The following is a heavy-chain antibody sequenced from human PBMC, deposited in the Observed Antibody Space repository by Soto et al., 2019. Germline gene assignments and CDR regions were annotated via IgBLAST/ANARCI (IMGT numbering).Heavy chain of an antibody. J-gene: IGHJ4*02. CDR1: GGSFSGYY. CDR2: INHSGST. D-gene: IGHD2-15*01. CDR3: ARETRAATPNFDY. V-gene: IGHV4-34*01. Sequence: SETLSLTCAVYGGSFSGYYWSWIRQPPGKGLEWIGEINHSGSTNYNPSLKSRVTISVDTSKNQFSLKLSSVTAADTAVYYCARETRAATPNFDYWGQRTLVTVSS.